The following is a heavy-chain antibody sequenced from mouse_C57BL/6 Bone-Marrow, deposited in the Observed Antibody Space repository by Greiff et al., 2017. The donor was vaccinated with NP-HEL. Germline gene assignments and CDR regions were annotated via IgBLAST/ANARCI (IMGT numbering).Heavy chain of an antibody. CDR3: ARGSYYGSSYDAMDY. D-gene: IGHD1-1*01. J-gene: IGHJ4*01. CDR1: GFTFSDYY. V-gene: IGHV5-16*01. CDR2: INYDGSST. Sequence: EVKLMESEGGLVQPGSSLTLSCTASGFTFSDYYMAWVRQVPEKGLEWVANINYDGSSTYYLDSLKSRFIISRDNAKHILYLQMSRLKSEDTATYYCARGSYYGSSYDAMDYWGQGTSVTVSS.